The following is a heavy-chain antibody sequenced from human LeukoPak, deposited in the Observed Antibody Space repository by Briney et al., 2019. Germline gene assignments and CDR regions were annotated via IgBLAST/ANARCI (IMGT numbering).Heavy chain of an antibody. D-gene: IGHD2-15*01. CDR3: ARTEVVVVAAYHFDY. Sequence: ASVKVSCKVSGYTLTELSMHWVRQAPGKGLEWMGGFDPEDGETIYAQKFQGRVTMTTDTSTSTAYMELRSLRSDNTAVYYCARTEVVVVAAYHFDYWGQGTLVTVSS. CDR1: GYTLTELS. J-gene: IGHJ4*02. CDR2: FDPEDGET. V-gene: IGHV1-24*01.